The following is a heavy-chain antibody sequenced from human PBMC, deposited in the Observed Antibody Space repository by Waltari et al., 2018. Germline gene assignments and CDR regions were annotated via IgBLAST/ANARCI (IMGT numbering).Heavy chain of an antibody. CDR2: IYYNGET. CDR3: ATDVLAAADVTFFDH. CDR1: GASTAVYS. Sequence: VQLQESGPGLVKTSGTLSLTCSVTGASTAVYSWSWLRQSPGTGLEWIGYIYYNGETTYNPSLKGRVTISQDTSKRQFSLTLNSVTAADTAVYYCATDVLAAADVTFFDHWGQGIRVSVSS. D-gene: IGHD6-13*01. V-gene: IGHV4-59*01. J-gene: IGHJ4*02.